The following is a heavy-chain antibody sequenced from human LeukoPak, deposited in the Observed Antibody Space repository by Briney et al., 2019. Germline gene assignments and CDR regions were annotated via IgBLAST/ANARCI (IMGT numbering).Heavy chain of an antibody. Sequence: GGSLRLSCAASGCTFSTYSMAWVRQAPGKGLEWVSSINTNSNYIYYADSVKGRFTSSRDNAKISLYMQMHSLRADHTAVYHCARVALGVAGVLTFDYWGQGTLVIVSS. J-gene: IGHJ4*02. CDR2: INTNSNYI. D-gene: IGHD6-19*01. V-gene: IGHV3-21*01. CDR3: ARVALGVAGVLTFDY. CDR1: GCTFSTYS.